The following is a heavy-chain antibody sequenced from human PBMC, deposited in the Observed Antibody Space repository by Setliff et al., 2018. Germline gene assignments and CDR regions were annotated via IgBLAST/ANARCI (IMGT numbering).Heavy chain of an antibody. J-gene: IGHJ4*02. CDR3: ARSGMPRLLYVGY. CDR2: IYTKGSI. V-gene: IGHV4-4*08. Sequence: TSETLSLTCSVAGGSMTDFFWHWIRQSPGKGLEWIGHIYTKGSINYDPSLRSRVTMSVDRSRNQFSLTLRSVTAADMAVYYCARSGMPRLLYVGYWGLGTLVTVSS. D-gene: IGHD2-21*01. CDR1: GGSMTDFF.